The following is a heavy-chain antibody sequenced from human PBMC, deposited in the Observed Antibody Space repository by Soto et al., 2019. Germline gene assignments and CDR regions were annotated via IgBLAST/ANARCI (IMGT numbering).Heavy chain of an antibody. J-gene: IGHJ6*02. V-gene: IGHV1-18*01. Sequence: GASVKVSCKASGYTFTSYGISWGRQAPGQGLESMGWISAYNDNTNYAQKLQGRVTMTTDTSTSTAYMELRSLRSDDTAVYYCARVRGVVVTPDYYCMDVWGQGTTVTVSS. CDR3: ARVRGVVVTPDYYCMDV. CDR1: GYTFTSYG. CDR2: ISAYNDNT. D-gene: IGHD2-21*02.